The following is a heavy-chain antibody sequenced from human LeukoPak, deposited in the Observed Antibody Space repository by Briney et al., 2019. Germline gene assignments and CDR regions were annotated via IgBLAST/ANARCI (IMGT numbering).Heavy chain of an antibody. J-gene: IGHJ3*01. CDR2: ISGSGGST. CDR1: GFTFSSYA. D-gene: IGHD2-2*01. Sequence: HSGGSLRLSCAASGFTFSSYAMSWVRQAPGKGLEWVSAISGSGGSTYYADSVKGRFTISRDNSKNTLYLQMNSLRAEDTAVYYCAKNHEHGRYAGFDFWAEGALVAVSS. V-gene: IGHV3-23*01. CDR3: AKNHEHGRYAGFDF.